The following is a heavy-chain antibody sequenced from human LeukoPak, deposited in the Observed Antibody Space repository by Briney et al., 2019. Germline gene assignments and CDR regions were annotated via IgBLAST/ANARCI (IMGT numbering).Heavy chain of an antibody. V-gene: IGHV4-59*12. CDR2: IYYSGST. J-gene: IGHJ3*02. CDR3: ARERDYDSSGYPDAFDI. CDR1: GGSISSYY. Sequence: SETLSLTCTVSGGSISSYYWSWIRQPPGKGLEWSGYIYYSGSTNYNPSLKSRVTISVDTSKNQFSLKLSSVTAADTAVYYCARERDYDSSGYPDAFDIWGQGTMVTVSS. D-gene: IGHD3-22*01.